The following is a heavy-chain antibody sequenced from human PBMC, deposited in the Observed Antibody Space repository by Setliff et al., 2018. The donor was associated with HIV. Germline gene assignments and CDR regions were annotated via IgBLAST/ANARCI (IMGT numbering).Heavy chain of an antibody. V-gene: IGHV4-59*01. CDR3: ARPNYYDSSGSFDY. CDR2: IYYSGST. Sequence: SETLSLTCTVSGGSISNYFWSWIRQPPGKGLEWIGYIYYSGSTKYNPSLNSRVTISVDTSKNQFSLKLSSVTAADTAVYYCARPNYYDSSGSFDYWGQGTLVTVSS. J-gene: IGHJ4*02. CDR1: GGSISNYF. D-gene: IGHD3-22*01.